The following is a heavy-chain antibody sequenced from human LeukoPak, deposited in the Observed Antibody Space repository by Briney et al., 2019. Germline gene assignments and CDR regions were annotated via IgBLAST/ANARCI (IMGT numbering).Heavy chain of an antibody. Sequence: SETLSLTCTVSGGSISSSSYYWGWIRQPPGKGLEWIGSIYYSGSTYYNPSLKSRVTMSVDTSKNQFSLKLSSVNAADTAVYYCARDPSSWFDPWGQGTLVIVSS. V-gene: IGHV4-39*07. CDR3: ARDPSSWFDP. CDR2: IYYSGST. CDR1: GGSISSSSYY. J-gene: IGHJ5*02.